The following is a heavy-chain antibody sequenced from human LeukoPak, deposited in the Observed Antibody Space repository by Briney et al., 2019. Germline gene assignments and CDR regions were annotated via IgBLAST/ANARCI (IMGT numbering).Heavy chain of an antibody. J-gene: IGHJ4*02. Sequence: ASVKVSCKASGYTFTGYYMHWVRQAPGQGLEWMGWINPNSGGTNYAQKFQGRVTMTRDTSISTAYMELSRLRSDDTAVYYCAVSLKKYYDYVWGSYALDYWGQGTLVTVSS. CDR3: AVSLKKYYDYVWGSYALDY. CDR1: GYTFTGYY. CDR2: INPNSGGT. D-gene: IGHD3-16*01. V-gene: IGHV1-2*02.